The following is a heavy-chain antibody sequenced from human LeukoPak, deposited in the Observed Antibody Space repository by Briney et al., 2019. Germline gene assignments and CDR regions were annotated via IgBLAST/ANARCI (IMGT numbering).Heavy chain of an antibody. Sequence: GGSLRLSCAAAGFTVSTYAMGWLRQAPGKGLEWVSVISGGGGTTYYADSVKGRFTISRDNSKNTLFVLMYRLRDEDTAVYYSAPNRDETYFNTIFDHWGQGTLVTVSS. V-gene: IGHV3-23*01. CDR3: APNRDETYFNTIFDH. CDR1: GFTVSTYA. CDR2: ISGGGGTT. J-gene: IGHJ4*02. D-gene: IGHD3-3*01.